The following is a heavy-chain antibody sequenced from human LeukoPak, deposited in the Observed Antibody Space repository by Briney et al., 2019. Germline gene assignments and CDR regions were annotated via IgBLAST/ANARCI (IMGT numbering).Heavy chain of an antibody. Sequence: GASVKVSCKASGGTFGSYTISWVRQAPGQGLEWMGRIIPILGIANYAQKFQGRVTITADKSTSTAYMELSSLRSEDTAVYYCARDYDSSGSPYFDYWGQGTLVTVSS. V-gene: IGHV1-69*04. J-gene: IGHJ4*02. CDR3: ARDYDSSGSPYFDY. D-gene: IGHD3-22*01. CDR1: GGTFGSYT. CDR2: IIPILGIA.